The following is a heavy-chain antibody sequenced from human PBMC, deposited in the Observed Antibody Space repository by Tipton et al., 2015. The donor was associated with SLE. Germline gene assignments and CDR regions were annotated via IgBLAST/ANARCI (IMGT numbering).Heavy chain of an antibody. CDR1: GYTFTSYY. Sequence: QVQLVQSGAEVRKPGASVKVSCKASGYTFTSYYMHWIRQAPGQGLEWVGWISTYNGNSSQKFQGRVTMTTDTSTSTAYMEMRSLRSEDTAVYYCAIAVAGTLFFDYWGQGALVTVSS. V-gene: IGHV1-18*04. CDR3: AIAVAGTLFFDY. CDR2: ISTYNGN. J-gene: IGHJ4*02. D-gene: IGHD6-19*01.